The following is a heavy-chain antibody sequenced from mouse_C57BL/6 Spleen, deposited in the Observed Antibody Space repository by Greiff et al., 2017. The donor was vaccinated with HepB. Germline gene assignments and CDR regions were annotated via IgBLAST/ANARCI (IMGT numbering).Heavy chain of an antibody. CDR3: ARDGHDAGFDY. CDR2: ISDGGSYT. J-gene: IGHJ2*01. CDR1: GFTFSSYA. V-gene: IGHV5-4*01. D-gene: IGHD2-12*01. Sequence: VKLMESGGGLVKPGGSLKLSCAASGFTFSSYAMSWVRQTPEKRLEWVATISDGGSYTYYPDNVKGRFTISRDNAKNNLYLQMSHLKSEDTAMYYCARDGHDAGFDYWGQGTTLTVSS.